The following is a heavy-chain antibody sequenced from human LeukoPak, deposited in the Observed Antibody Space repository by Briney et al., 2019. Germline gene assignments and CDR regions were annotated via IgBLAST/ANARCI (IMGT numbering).Heavy chain of an antibody. CDR1: GGSISSYY. CDR3: ARSLPGYSSSWYWDSDY. Sequence: SETLSLTCTVSGGSISSYYWNWIRQPPGKGLEWIGYIYYTGSTNYNPSLKSRVTISVDTSKNQFSLKLSSVTAADTAVYYCARSLPGYSSSWYWDSDYWGQGTLVTVSS. CDR2: IYYTGST. J-gene: IGHJ4*02. V-gene: IGHV4-59*01. D-gene: IGHD6-13*01.